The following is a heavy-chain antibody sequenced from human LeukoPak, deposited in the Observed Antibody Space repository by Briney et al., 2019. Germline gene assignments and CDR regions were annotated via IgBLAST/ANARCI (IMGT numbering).Heavy chain of an antibody. CDR1: GYTFTSYY. D-gene: IGHD2-21*02. CDR3: AREWLAYCGGDCYSGYFDC. V-gene: IGHV1-46*01. J-gene: IGHJ4*02. Sequence: EASVKVSCKASGYTFTSYYMHWVRQAPGQGLEWMGIINPSGGSTSYAQKFQGRVTMTRDTSTSTVYMELSSLRSEDTAVYYCAREWLAYCGGDCYSGYFDCWGQGTLVTVSS. CDR2: INPSGGST.